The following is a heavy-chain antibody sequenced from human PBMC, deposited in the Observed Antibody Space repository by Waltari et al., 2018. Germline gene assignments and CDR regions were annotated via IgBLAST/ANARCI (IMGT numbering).Heavy chain of an antibody. J-gene: IGHJ4*02. CDR3: AKDCPGLGKVAVAGTFPQRGG. CDR1: GFTFSNAW. Sequence: EVQLVESGGGLVKPGGSLRLSCAASGFTFSNAWLNWVRQAHGTGLEGVGRIKSKTDGGITDYAAPVKGRFTISRDDSKNTLYLQMNSLRAEDTAVYYCAKDCPGLGKVAVAGTFPQRGGWGQGTLVTVSS. CDR2: IKSKTDGGIT. V-gene: IGHV3-15*07. D-gene: IGHD6-19*01.